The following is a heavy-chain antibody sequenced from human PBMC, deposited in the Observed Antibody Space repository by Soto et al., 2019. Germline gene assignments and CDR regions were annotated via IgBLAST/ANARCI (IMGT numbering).Heavy chain of an antibody. CDR1: GGSIGSGLYY. V-gene: IGHV4-31*03. J-gene: IGHJ5*01. CDR3: ATSVRAGRWFDS. Sequence: SETLSLTCTVSGGSIGSGLYYWSWIRQHPGKGLEWIGYISDSGTTYYSPSLKSRLSMSVDTSNNNFSLKLASVTAADTAVYYRATSVRAGRWFDSWGPGNLVTVSS. CDR2: ISDSGTT. D-gene: IGHD3-10*01.